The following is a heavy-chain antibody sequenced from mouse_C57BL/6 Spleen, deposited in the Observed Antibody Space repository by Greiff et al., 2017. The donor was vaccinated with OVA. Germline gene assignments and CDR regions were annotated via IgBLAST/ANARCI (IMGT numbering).Heavy chain of an antibody. Sequence: EVKLMESGGGLVKPGGSLKLSCAASGFTFSDYGMHWVRQAPEKGLEWVAYISSGSSTIYYADTVKGRFTISRDNAKNTLFLQMTSLRSEDTAMYYCAREGYGSSYAWFAYWGQGTLVTVSA. CDR1: GFTFSDYG. D-gene: IGHD1-1*01. V-gene: IGHV5-17*01. CDR2: ISSGSSTI. CDR3: AREGYGSSYAWFAY. J-gene: IGHJ3*01.